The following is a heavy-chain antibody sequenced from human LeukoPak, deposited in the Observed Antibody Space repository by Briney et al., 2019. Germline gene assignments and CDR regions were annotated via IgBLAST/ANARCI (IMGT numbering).Heavy chain of an antibody. D-gene: IGHD3-10*01. CDR2: INWNAANT. Sequence: GGSLRLSCAASGFTFDDYGMSWVRQAAGKGLEWVSGINWNAANTVYADTVKGRFTISRDNVKNSLYLQMNSLRAEDTALYYCARAPGSSLRGYYYYYMDVWGKGTTVTVSS. CDR3: ARAPGSSLRGYYYYYMDV. V-gene: IGHV3-20*04. CDR1: GFTFDDYG. J-gene: IGHJ6*03.